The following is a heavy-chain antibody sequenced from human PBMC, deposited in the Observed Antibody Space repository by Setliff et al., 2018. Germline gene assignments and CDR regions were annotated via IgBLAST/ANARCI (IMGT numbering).Heavy chain of an antibody. D-gene: IGHD4-17*01. Sequence: SETLSLTCAVSGYSISSGYYWGWIRQPPGKGLEWIGSIYHSGSTYYNPSLKSRVTISVDTSKNQFSLKLSSVTAADTAVYYCARDFGDYRIGHGFDIWGQGTEVTVSS. V-gene: IGHV4-38-2*02. J-gene: IGHJ3*02. CDR2: IYHSGST. CDR1: GYSISSGYY. CDR3: ARDFGDYRIGHGFDI.